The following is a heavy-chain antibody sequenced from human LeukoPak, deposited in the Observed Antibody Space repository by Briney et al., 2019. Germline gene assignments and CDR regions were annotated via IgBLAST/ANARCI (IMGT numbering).Heavy chain of an antibody. D-gene: IGHD2-21*02. CDR3: SRDSLSSCGGDCYSGLDV. CDR2: IKSDGSST. J-gene: IGHJ6*02. V-gene: IGHV3-74*01. Sequence: QTGGSLRLSCAASGFTFSNYWMHWVRQASGEALMWVSRIKSDGSSTTYADSVKGRFTISRDNAKNTLYLQMNSLRAEDTAVYYCSRDSLSSCGGDCYSGLDVWGQGTTVTVSS. CDR1: GFTFSNYW.